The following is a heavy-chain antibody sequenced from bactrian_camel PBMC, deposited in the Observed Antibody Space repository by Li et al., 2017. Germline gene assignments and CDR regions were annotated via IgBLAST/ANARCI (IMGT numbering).Heavy chain of an antibody. D-gene: IGHD2*01. CDR2: ITSGGSIT. CDR1: GDYIYS. V-gene: IGHV3S40*01. J-gene: IGHJ6*01. Sequence: VQLVESGGGSVQAGGSLRLSCAKSGDYIYSMAWFRQAPGKGLEWVSAITSGGSITYYEDSVKGRFTISRDNAKSTVYLQMNSLEPGDTAMFHCAAGLLPVSTLRSGSLRVSDFRYWGQGTQVTVS. CDR3: AAGLLPVSTLRSGSLRVSDFRY.